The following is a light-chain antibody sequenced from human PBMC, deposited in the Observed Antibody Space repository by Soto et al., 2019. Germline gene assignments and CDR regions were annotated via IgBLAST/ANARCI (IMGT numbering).Light chain of an antibody. CDR3: QQYGSSPLYS. Sequence: DIVLTQSPGTLSLPPGERATLSCRTSQTVSSAYLAWYKQKPGQAPRLLIYGASSRATGIPDRFSGSGSGTDFTLTISILEPEDSAVYHCQQYGSSPLYSFGQGTKLEIK. J-gene: IGKJ2*01. CDR2: GAS. V-gene: IGKV3-20*01. CDR1: QTVSSAY.